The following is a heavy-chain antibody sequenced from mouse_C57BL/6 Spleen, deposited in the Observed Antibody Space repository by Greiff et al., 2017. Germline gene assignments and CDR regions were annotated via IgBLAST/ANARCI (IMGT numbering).Heavy chain of an antibody. Sequence: QVQLQQPGAELVMPGASVKLSCKASGYTFTSSWMHWVKRRPGQGLEWIGEIDPSDSYTNYNQKFKGKSTLTVDKSSSTAYMQLSSLTSEDSAVYYCARSGYYGYFDVWGTGTTVTVSS. J-gene: IGHJ1*03. V-gene: IGHV1-69*01. CDR3: ARSGYYGYFDV. CDR2: IDPSDSYT. CDR1: GYTFTSSW. D-gene: IGHD3-1*01.